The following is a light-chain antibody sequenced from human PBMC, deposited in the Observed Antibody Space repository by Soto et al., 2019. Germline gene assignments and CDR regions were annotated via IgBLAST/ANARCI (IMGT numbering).Light chain of an antibody. CDR1: QSVSSN. J-gene: IGKJ1*01. V-gene: IGKV3-15*01. CDR2: GAY. Sequence: ELVLTQSPATLSVSPGARATRSCTASQSVSSNLAWYQQKPGQAHRLLIYGAYTRATGIQARFSGSGSGTEFTLTISSLQSEDFAVYYCQQYNNWPWTFGQGTKVDIK. CDR3: QQYNNWPWT.